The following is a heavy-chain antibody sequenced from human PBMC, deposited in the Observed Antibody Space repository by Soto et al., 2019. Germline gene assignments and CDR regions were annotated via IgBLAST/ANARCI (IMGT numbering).Heavy chain of an antibody. CDR1: GFTFSSYG. Sequence: LRLSCAASGFTFSSYGMHWVRQAPGKGLEWVAVISYDGSNKYYADSVKGRFTISRDNSKNTLYLQMNSLRAEDTAVYYCASTNYYDSNPQGHAFDIWGQGTMVTVSS. CDR3: ASTNYYDSNPQGHAFDI. V-gene: IGHV3-30*03. J-gene: IGHJ3*02. D-gene: IGHD3-22*01. CDR2: ISYDGSNK.